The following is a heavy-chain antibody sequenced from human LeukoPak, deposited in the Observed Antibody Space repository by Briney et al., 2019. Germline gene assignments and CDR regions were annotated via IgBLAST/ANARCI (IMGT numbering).Heavy chain of an antibody. CDR2: ISSSSSYI. J-gene: IGHJ6*02. V-gene: IGHV3-21*01. Sequence: GGSLRLSCAASGFTFSSYSMNWVRQAPGKGLEWVSSISSSSSYIYYADSVKGRFTISRDNAKNSLYLQMNSLRAEDTAVYYCARWDIVAVPAAHYGMDVWGQGTTVTVSS. D-gene: IGHD2-2*01. CDR3: ARWDIVAVPAAHYGMDV. CDR1: GFTFSSYS.